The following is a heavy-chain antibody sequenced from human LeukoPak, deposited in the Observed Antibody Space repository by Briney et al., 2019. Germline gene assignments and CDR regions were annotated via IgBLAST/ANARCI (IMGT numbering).Heavy chain of an antibody. Sequence: PGGSLRLSCAASGFTFSTYGMNWVRQAPGKGLEWVSYISSVITTVYYADSVKGRFTISRDNSKNTLYLQMNSLRAEDTAVYYCAKDAPKYYYDSSGYHDAFHIWGQGTMVTVSS. CDR2: ISSVITTV. D-gene: IGHD3-22*01. CDR1: GFTFSTYG. CDR3: AKDAPKYYYDSSGYHDAFHI. J-gene: IGHJ3*02. V-gene: IGHV3-48*01.